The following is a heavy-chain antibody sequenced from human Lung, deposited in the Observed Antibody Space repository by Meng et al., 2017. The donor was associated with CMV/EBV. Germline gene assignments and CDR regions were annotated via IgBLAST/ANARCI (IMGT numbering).Heavy chain of an antibody. CDR3: ARESNQGIEVAGSPHFDF. CDR1: FTFDDYG. CDR2: IYWGGANT. V-gene: IGHV3-20*03. Sequence: FTFDDYGMRWVRQAAEKGLEWDSNIYWGGANTGYADSMKDRFTISKDNAKNSLYLQMNSLRPEDTAVYYCARESNQGIEVAGSPHFDFWGQGTLVTVSS. J-gene: IGHJ4*02. D-gene: IGHD6-19*01.